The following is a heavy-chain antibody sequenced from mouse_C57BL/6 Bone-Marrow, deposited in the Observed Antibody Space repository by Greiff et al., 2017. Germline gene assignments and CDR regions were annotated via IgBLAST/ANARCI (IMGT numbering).Heavy chain of an antibody. CDR1: GYSFTSYD. J-gene: IGHJ3*01. V-gene: IGHV1-85*01. CDR2: IYPRDGYT. CDR3: ATWGGQAAY. Sequence: VQRVESGPELVEPGASVKLSCKASGYSFTSYDINWVKQRPGQGLEWIGWIYPRDGYTEYNEKFKAKATLTVDTSSSTAFMEFHSLTSEDSAVYFCATWGGQAAYWGQGTLVTVSA. D-gene: IGHD3-3*01.